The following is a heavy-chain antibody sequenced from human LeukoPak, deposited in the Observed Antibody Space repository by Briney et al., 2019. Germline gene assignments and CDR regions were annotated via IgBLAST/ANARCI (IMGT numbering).Heavy chain of an antibody. CDR1: GGSISSGDYY. Sequence: SETLSLTCTVSGGSISSGDYYWSWIRQPPGKGLEWIGRIYTSGSTNYNPSLKSRVTISVDTSKNQFSLKLSSVTAADTAVYYCARGSLRGSSFDYWGQGTLVTVS. CDR2: IYTSGST. D-gene: IGHD1-26*01. J-gene: IGHJ4*02. V-gene: IGHV4-61*02. CDR3: ARGSLRGSSFDY.